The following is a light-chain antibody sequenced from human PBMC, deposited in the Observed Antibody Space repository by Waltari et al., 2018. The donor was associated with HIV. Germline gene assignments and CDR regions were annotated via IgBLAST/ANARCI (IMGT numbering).Light chain of an antibody. J-gene: IGLJ3*02. CDR2: ENN. CDR3: QSYDSNNQGV. V-gene: IGLV6-57*02. CDR1: SGSIAGNY. Sequence: NFMLTQPHSVSESPGKTVIISCTGSSGSIAGNYAQWLQHRPGSAPTTVIYENNQSPSGVPDRFSGSIDTSSNSASLTISGLKTDDEADYYCQSYDSNNQGVIGGGTKLTVL.